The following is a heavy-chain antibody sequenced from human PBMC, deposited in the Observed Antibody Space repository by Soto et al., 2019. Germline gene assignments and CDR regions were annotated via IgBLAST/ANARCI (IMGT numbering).Heavy chain of an antibody. V-gene: IGHV4-39*01. CDR3: ARHTDCRSGSSCLGTDNMDTDAFDI. CDR2: IYYSGNT. CDR1: GGSISSDIHY. J-gene: IGHJ3*02. D-gene: IGHD3-10*01. Sequence: SETLSLTCTVSGGSISSDIHYWGWIRQPPGKGLEWIGTIYYSGNTHYNPSLRSRVTISMDTSKNQFSLRLTSVTAADTAVYYCARHTDCRSGSSCLGTDNMDTDAFDIWGQGTMVTVSS.